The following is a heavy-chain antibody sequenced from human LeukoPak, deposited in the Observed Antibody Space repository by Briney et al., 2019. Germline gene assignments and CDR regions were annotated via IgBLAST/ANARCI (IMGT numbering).Heavy chain of an antibody. D-gene: IGHD1-26*01. J-gene: IGHJ6*03. CDR3: AKSQRGYYPRRTYYYYMDV. CDR1: GFSFSSYG. Sequence: GGSLRLSCAGSGFSFSSYGMHWVRQAPGKGLEWMAFIRSDGSNKYYADSVEGRFTISRDNSKKTLYLQLNSLRAEDTAVYYCAKSQRGYYPRRTYYYYMDVWGKGTTVTVSS. CDR2: IRSDGSNK. V-gene: IGHV3-30*02.